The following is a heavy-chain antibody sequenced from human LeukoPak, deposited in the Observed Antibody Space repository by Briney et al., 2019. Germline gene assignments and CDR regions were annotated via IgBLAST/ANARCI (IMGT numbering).Heavy chain of an antibody. D-gene: IGHD3-22*01. CDR3: ARDRVPFASSGYYISPFDY. Sequence: GGSLRLSCAASGFTFSSYGMHWVRQAPGKGPEWVAVIWYDGSNKYYADSVKGRFTISRDNSKNTLYLQMNSLRAEDTAVYYCARDRVPFASSGYYISPFDYWGQGTLVTVSS. CDR2: IWYDGSNK. J-gene: IGHJ4*02. CDR1: GFTFSSYG. V-gene: IGHV3-33*01.